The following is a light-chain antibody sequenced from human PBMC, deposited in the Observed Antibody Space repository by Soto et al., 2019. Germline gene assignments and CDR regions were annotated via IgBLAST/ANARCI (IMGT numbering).Light chain of an antibody. J-gene: IGLJ1*01. CDR1: SSNIGAGYD. CDR2: GNS. Sequence: QSALTQPPSVSGAPGQRVTISCTGSSSNIGAGYDVHWYQQLPGTAPKLLIYGNSNRPSGVPDRVSGSKSGTSASLAITGLQAEDEADYYCQYYESRLSGYVFGPGTKVTVL. V-gene: IGLV1-40*01. CDR3: QYYESRLSGYV.